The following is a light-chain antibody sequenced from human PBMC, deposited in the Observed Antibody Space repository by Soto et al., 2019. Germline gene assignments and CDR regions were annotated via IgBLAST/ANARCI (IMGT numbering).Light chain of an antibody. CDR3: QQYNSYPLT. V-gene: IGKV1-5*03. J-gene: IGKJ4*01. Sequence: DIQMTQSPSTLSVSVGDRVTITCRASQSISSWLAWYQQKPGKAPKLLMYKASRLESGVPSRFSGSGSGTEFTLTISSLQPDDFATYYCQQYNSYPLTFGGGTKVEIK. CDR2: KAS. CDR1: QSISSW.